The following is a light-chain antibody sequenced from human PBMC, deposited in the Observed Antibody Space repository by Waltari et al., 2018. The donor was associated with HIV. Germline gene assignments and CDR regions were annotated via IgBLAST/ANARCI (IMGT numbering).Light chain of an antibody. V-gene: IGLV2-8*01. CDR2: EVY. J-gene: IGLJ2*01. CDR1: NSDIGNFDY. CDR3: SSYATTNDFYVL. Sequence: QSALTQPPSASGSPGQSVTIPCTGTNSDIGNFDYVAWYQQHPGKPPKLIISEVYKRPSGFPNLFSGSKSGNTASLTVSGLQAEDEADYYCSSYATTNDFYVLFGGGTKLTVL.